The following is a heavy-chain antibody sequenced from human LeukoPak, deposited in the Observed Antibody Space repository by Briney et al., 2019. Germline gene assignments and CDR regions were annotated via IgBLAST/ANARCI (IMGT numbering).Heavy chain of an antibody. CDR2: INWNGGST. CDR3: ARGLRDSSGYWFDP. D-gene: IGHD3-22*01. Sequence: GGSLRLSCAASGFTFDDYGMSWVRQAPGKGLEWVSGINWNGGSTGYADSVKGRFTISRDNAKNPLYLQMNSLRAEDTALYHCARGLRDSSGYWFDPWGQGTLVTVSS. CDR1: GFTFDDYG. J-gene: IGHJ5*02. V-gene: IGHV3-20*01.